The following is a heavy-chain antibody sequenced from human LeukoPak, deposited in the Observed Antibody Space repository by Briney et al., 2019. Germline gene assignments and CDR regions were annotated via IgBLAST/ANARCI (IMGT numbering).Heavy chain of an antibody. CDR2: IYSGGST. D-gene: IGHD3-9*01. V-gene: IGHV3-53*04. CDR3: ARDLVYYDILTGYYPGYYYYGMDV. J-gene: IGHJ6*02. Sequence: GGSLRLSCAASGSTVSSNYMSWVRQAPGKGLEWVSVIYSGGSTYYADSVKGRFTISRHNSKNTLYLQMNSLRAEDTAVYYCARDLVYYDILTGYYPGYYYYGMDVWGQGTTVTVSS. CDR1: GSTVSSNY.